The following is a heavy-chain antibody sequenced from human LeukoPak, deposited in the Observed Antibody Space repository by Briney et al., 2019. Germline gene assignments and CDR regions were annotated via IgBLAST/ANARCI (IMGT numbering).Heavy chain of an antibody. V-gene: IGHV1-69*13. CDR3: ARESGSFVFDY. J-gene: IGHJ4*02. D-gene: IGHD1-26*01. CDR2: VIPIFATA. CDR1: GYTLTELS. Sequence: SVKVSCKVSGYTLTELSMHWVRQAPGQGLEWMGGVIPIFATANYAQNFQGRVTITADESTSTASMELSSLRSEDTAVYYCARESGSFVFDYWGQGTLVTVSS.